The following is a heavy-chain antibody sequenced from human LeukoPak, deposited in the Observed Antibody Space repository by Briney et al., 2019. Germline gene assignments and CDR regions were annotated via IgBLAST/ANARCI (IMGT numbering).Heavy chain of an antibody. V-gene: IGHV1-2*04. CDR1: GYTFTGYY. D-gene: IGHD5-24*01. J-gene: IGHJ4*02. CDR3: ARDGWMATITTEYYFDY. CDR2: INPNSGGT. Sequence: ASVKVSCTASGYTFTGYYMHWVRQAPGQGLEWMGWINPNSGGTNYAQKFQGWVTMTRGTSISTAYMELSRLRSDDTAVYYCARDGWMATITTEYYFDYWGQGTLVTVSS.